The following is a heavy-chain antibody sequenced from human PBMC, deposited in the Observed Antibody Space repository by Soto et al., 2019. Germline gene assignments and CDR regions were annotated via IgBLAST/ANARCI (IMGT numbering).Heavy chain of an antibody. CDR3: TRETVAGITGLDY. J-gene: IGHJ4*02. CDR2: ISVSDAFI. V-gene: IGHV3-23*01. D-gene: IGHD1-20*01. CDR1: GFNVGAFA. Sequence: GGSLRLSCAASGFNVGAFAVNWVRQAPGKGLEWVSGISVSDAFIYYADSVRGRFSISRDASESILYLQMNSLRVDDTALYYCTRETVAGITGLDYWGPGTLVTVS.